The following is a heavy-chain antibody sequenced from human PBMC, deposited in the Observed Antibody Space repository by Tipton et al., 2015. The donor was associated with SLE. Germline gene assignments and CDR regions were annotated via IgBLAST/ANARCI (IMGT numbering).Heavy chain of an antibody. J-gene: IGHJ4*02. V-gene: IGHV4-61*02. Sequence: LSLTCTVSGGSISNNSYYWSWIRQPAGKGLEWIGRIYTSGTTNYNPSLKSRVTISVDTSKTQFSLKLTSVTAADTAVYYCARGFRSITCLDYWGQGTLVTVSS. CDR2: IYTSGTT. D-gene: IGHD2-2*01. CDR3: ARGFRSITCLDY. CDR1: GGSISNNSYY.